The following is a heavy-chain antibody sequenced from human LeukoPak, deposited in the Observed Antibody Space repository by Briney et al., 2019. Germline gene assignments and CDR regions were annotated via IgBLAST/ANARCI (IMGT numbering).Heavy chain of an antibody. CDR1: GFTFDDYA. V-gene: IGHV3-9*01. Sequence: PGGSLRLSCAASGFTFDDYAMHWVRQAPGKGLEWVSGISWNSGSIGYADSVKGRFTISRDNAKNSLYLQMNGLRAEDTALYYCARDLKRLAAVQPPEFDYRGQGTLVTVSS. CDR3: ARDLKRLAAVQPPEFDY. CDR2: ISWNSGSI. J-gene: IGHJ4*02. D-gene: IGHD6-13*01.